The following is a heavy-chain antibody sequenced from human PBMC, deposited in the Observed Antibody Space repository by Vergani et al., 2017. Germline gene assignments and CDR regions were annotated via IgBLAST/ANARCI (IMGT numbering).Heavy chain of an antibody. Sequence: EVQLVESGGGLVQPGGSLRLSCAASGFTFSSYSMNWVRQAAGKGLEWGSYISSSSSTIYYADSVKGRFTISRDNAKNSLYLQMNSLRDEDTAVYYCAREGYCSGGSCYSVPFDPWGQGTLFTVSS. CDR3: AREGYCSGGSCYSVPFDP. CDR1: GFTFSSYS. V-gene: IGHV3-48*02. D-gene: IGHD2-15*01. CDR2: ISSSSSTI. J-gene: IGHJ5*02.